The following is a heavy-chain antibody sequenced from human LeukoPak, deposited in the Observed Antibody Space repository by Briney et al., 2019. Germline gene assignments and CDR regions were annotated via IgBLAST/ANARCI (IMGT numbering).Heavy chain of an antibody. CDR3: ARVGDHFHWYLDL. CDR2: LYNGSST. V-gene: IGHV3-53*01. D-gene: IGHD3-3*02. J-gene: IGHJ2*01. CDR1: GFAFSTYE. Sequence: GGSLRLSCAASGFAFSTYEMNWVRQAPGKGLEWVSILYNGSSTYYADSVEGRFTISRDSSKNTLFLQMNDLRAEDTAVYYCARVGDHFHWYLDLWGRGTLVTVSS.